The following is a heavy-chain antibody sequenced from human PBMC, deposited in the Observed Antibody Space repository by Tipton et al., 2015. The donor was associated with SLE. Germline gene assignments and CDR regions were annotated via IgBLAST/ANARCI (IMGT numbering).Heavy chain of an antibody. CDR3: ARDQSRLLGY. J-gene: IGHJ4*02. Sequence: SLRLSCAAPGFKFSDYYMSWIRQAPGKGLEWVSYITNSGDDTWYADSMKGRFTISRDNAKNSLYLNMNSLRAEDTGVYFCARDQSRLLGYWGQGTLVTVSS. CDR2: ITNSGDDT. CDR1: GFKFSDYY. V-gene: IGHV3-11*01. D-gene: IGHD6-25*01.